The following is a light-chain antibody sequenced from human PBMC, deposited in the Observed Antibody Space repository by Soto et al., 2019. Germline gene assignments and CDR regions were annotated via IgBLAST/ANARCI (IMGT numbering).Light chain of an antibody. CDR2: AVS. Sequence: DILMTQSPSSLSASVGDRVTITCRASQSITRYLHWYRQKPGKAPELLIHAVSTLQSGVPSTFSGSGSGTDFTLTISSLRPEDFATYYCQQYNSYPLTFGGGTKVDIK. CDR3: QQYNSYPLT. CDR1: QSITRY. J-gene: IGKJ4*01. V-gene: IGKV1-39*01.